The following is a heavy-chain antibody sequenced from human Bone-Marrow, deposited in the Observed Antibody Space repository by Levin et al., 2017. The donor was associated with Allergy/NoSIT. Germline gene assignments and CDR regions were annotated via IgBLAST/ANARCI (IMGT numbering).Heavy chain of an antibody. V-gene: IGHV1-69*04. Sequence: GASVKVSCKASTGTFSSSTITWVRQAPGQGLEWMGRIIPILNIANSAQRFHGRVTITADKSTNTAYMELSSLTSEDTAVYYCARDSDAYASGNPYWGQGTLVTVSS. CDR2: IIPILNIA. CDR3: ARDSDAYASGNPY. D-gene: IGHD3-10*01. CDR1: TGTFSSST. J-gene: IGHJ4*02.